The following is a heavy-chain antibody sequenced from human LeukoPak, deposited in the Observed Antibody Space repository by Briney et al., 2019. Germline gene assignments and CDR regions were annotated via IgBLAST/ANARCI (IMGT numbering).Heavy chain of an antibody. D-gene: IGHD3-16*02. CDR3: ARVGGGLSRVDADFDY. J-gene: IGHJ4*02. CDR1: GGSISSGDYY. CDR2: IYYSGST. Sequence: SQTLSLTCIVSGGSISSGDYYWSWIRQPPGKGLEWIGYIYYSGSTYYNPSLKSRVTISVDTSKNQFSLKLSSVTAADTAVYYCARVGGGLSRVDADFDYWGQGTLVTVSS. V-gene: IGHV4-30-4*01.